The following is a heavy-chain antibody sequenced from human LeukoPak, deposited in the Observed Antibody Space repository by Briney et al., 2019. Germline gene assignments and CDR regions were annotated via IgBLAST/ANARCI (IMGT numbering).Heavy chain of an antibody. CDR3: ARAISMVRGLHHYYYYMDV. CDR1: GVSITNYY. J-gene: IGHJ6*03. V-gene: IGHV4-59*01. CDR2: VSYSRST. Sequence: PSETLSLTCTVSGVSITNYYWTWIRQPPGKGLEWIGHVSYSRSTNYNPSLKSRITMSVDTSKNQFSLNLTSVTAADTAVYYCARAISMVRGLHHYYYYMDVWGEGTTVTVAS. D-gene: IGHD3-10*01.